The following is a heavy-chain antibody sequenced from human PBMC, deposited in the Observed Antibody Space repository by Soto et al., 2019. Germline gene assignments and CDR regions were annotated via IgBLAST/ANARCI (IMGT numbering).Heavy chain of an antibody. D-gene: IGHD4-17*01. CDR1: GGSISSSSYY. Sequence: QLQLQESGPGLVKPSETLSLTCTVSGGSISSSSYYWGWIRQPPGKGLEWIGSIYYSGSTYYHPSLKSRVTISVDTSKNQFSLKLSSVTAADTAVYYCGGTTVTRSPYFDYWGQGTLVTVSS. J-gene: IGHJ4*02. CDR2: IYYSGST. V-gene: IGHV4-39*01. CDR3: GGTTVTRSPYFDY.